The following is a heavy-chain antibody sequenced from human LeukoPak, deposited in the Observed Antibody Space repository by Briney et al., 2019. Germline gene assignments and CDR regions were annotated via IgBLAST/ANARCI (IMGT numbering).Heavy chain of an antibody. CDR1: GDSISSYY. CDR3: ARGFDDYGDHVLDY. CDR2: IYYSGST. V-gene: IGHV4-59*01. D-gene: IGHD4-17*01. Sequence: SETLSLTCTVSGDSISSYYWSWIRQPPGKGLEWIGYIYYSGSTNYNPSLKSRVTISVDTSKNQFSLKLSSVTAADTAVYYCARGFDDYGDHVLDYWGQGTLVTVSS. J-gene: IGHJ4*02.